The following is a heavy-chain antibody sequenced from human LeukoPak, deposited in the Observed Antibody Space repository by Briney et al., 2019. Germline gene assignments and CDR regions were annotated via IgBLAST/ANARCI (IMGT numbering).Heavy chain of an antibody. CDR2: ISAYNGNT. CDR3: ARLYLPATRFDY. CDR1: GYTFTSYG. J-gene: IGHJ4*02. V-gene: IGHV1-18*01. D-gene: IGHD5-24*01. Sequence: ASVKVSCKASGYTFTSYGISWVRQAPGQGLEWMGWISAYNGNTNYAQKLQGRVTMTTDTSTGTAYMELRSLRSDDTAVYYCARLYLPATRFDYWGQGTLVTVSS.